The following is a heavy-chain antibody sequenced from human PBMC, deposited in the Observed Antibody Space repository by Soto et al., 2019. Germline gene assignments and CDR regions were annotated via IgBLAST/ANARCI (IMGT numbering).Heavy chain of an antibody. CDR2: IYYSGSS. CDR3: ARVRQYCSGTSCYLDP. J-gene: IGHJ5*02. D-gene: IGHD2-2*01. V-gene: IGHV4-39*07. CDR1: GGSISSSSYY. Sequence: SETLSLTCTVSGGSISSSSYYWGWIRQPPGKGLEWIGSIYYSGSSYSNPSLKSRLSMSVDTSKNQFSLTMKSVTAADTAVYYCARVRQYCSGTSCYLDPWGQGTLVTVSS.